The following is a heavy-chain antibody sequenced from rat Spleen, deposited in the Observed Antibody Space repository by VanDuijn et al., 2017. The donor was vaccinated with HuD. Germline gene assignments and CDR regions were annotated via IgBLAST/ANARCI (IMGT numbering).Heavy chain of an antibody. J-gene: IGHJ2*01. CDR3: ARATAVAPFDY. D-gene: IGHD3-8*01. V-gene: IGHV5-35*01. CDR1: GFTFSNYW. Sequence: EVQLVESGGGLVQPGRSLKLSCVASGFTFSNYWMTWIRQTPGKGLEWIASITPDGSSTYFPDTVRGRFVIFIDNAKNTGYLQMNNLRSEDTAMYYCARATAVAPFDYWGQGVMVTVSS. CDR2: ITPDGSST.